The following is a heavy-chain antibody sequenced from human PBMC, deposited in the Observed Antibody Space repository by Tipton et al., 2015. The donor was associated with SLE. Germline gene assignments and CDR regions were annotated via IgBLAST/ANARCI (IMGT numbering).Heavy chain of an antibody. Sequence: TLSLTCTVYGGSLSGYYWSWIRQPPGKGLEWIGEIKHSGSTTYNPSLKSRATTSADTSKNQFSLKLSSVTAADTAVYYCVGHSIAAPGHNWFDPWGQGTLVTVSS. CDR3: VGHSIAAPGHNWFDP. CDR1: GGSLSGYY. D-gene: IGHD6-6*01. CDR2: IKHSGST. J-gene: IGHJ5*02. V-gene: IGHV4-34*01.